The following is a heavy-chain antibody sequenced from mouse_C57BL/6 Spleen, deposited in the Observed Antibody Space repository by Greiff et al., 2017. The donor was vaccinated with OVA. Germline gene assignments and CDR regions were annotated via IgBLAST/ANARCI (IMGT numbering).Heavy chain of an antibody. CDR2: FYPGSGSI. J-gene: IGHJ4*01. V-gene: IGHV1-62-2*01. Sequence: QVQLKESGAELVKPGASVKLSCKASGYTFTEYTIHWVKQRSGQGLEWIGWFYPGSGSIKYNEKFQDKATLTADTSSSTVYMERSSLTSEDSAVYFCARHEEALYGLYAMDYWGQGTSVTVSS. CDR1: GYTFTEYT. CDR3: ARHEEALYGLYAMDY. D-gene: IGHD1-1*02.